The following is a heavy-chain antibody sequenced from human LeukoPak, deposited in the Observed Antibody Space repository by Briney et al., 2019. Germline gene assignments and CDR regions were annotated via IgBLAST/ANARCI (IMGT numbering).Heavy chain of an antibody. CDR2: INPNSGGT. J-gene: IGHJ6*02. D-gene: IGHD6-13*01. CDR3: ARGQSGSSWSLYYYYGMDV. V-gene: IGHV1-2*04. Sequence: ASVKVSCKASGYTFTGYYTHWVRQAPGQGLEWMGWINPNSGGTNYAQKFQGWVTMTRDTSISTAYMELSRLRSDDTAVYYCARGQSGSSWSLYYYYGMDVWGQGTTVTVSS. CDR1: GYTFTGYY.